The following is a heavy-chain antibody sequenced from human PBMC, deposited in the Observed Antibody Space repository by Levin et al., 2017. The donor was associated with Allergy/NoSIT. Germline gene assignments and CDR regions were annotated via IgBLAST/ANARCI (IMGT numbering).Heavy chain of an antibody. CDR3: ARGQYVWAGDY. D-gene: IGHD2-8*01. CDR1: GFTVSSNY. J-gene: IGHJ4*02. V-gene: IGHV3-53*01. Sequence: GESLKISCAASGFTVSSNYMSWVRQAPGKGLEWVSVIYSGGSTYYADSVKGRFTISRDNSKNTLYLQMNSLRAEDTAVYYCARGQYVWAGDYWGQGTLVTVSS. CDR2: IYSGGST.